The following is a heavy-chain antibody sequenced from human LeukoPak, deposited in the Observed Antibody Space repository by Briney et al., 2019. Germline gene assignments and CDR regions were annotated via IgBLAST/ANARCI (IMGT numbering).Heavy chain of an antibody. CDR3: ARTGITGTTDADYYYYMDV. Sequence: PGGSLRLSCAASGFTFSSYSMTWVRQAPGKGLEWVSYISSSSTIYYADSVKGRFTISRDNAKNSLYLQMNSLRAEDTAVYYCARTGITGTTDADYYYYMDVWGKGTTVTVSS. CDR1: GFTFSSYS. J-gene: IGHJ6*03. D-gene: IGHD1-7*01. V-gene: IGHV3-48*01. CDR2: ISSSSTI.